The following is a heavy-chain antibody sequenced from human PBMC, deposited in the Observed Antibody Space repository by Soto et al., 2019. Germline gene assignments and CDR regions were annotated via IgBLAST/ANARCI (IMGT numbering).Heavy chain of an antibody. J-gene: IGHJ4*02. CDR3: ASAPTTVVTPYYFDY. V-gene: IGHV3-30-3*01. CDR2: ISYDGSNK. Sequence: QVQLVESGGGVVQPGRSLRLSCAASGFTFSSYAMHWVRQAPGKGLEWVAVISYDGSNKYYADSAKGRFTISRDNSKNTLYLQMNSLRAEDTAVYHCASAPTTVVTPYYFDYWGQGTLVTVSS. D-gene: IGHD4-17*01. CDR1: GFTFSSYA.